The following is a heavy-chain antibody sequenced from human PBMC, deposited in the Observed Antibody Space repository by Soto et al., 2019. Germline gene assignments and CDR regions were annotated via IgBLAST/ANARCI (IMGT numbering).Heavy chain of an antibody. CDR1: GLTFSSYW. Sequence: GGSLRLSCAASGLTFSSYWMHWVRQAPGKGLEWVSVIYSGGSTYYADSVKGRFTISRDNSKNTLYPQMNSLRAEDTAVYYCARDLWGDGYDYHYYYGMDVWGQGTTVTVSS. CDR2: IYSGGST. V-gene: IGHV3-53*01. CDR3: ARDLWGDGYDYHYYYGMDV. D-gene: IGHD5-12*01. J-gene: IGHJ6*02.